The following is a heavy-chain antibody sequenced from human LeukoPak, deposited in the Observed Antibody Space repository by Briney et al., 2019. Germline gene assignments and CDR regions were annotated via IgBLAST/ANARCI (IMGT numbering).Heavy chain of an antibody. V-gene: IGHV1-46*01. Sequence: ASVKVSCKASGYTFTNYYMHWVRQAPGQGLEWMGIINPSGGSTIYAQKFQGRVTITTDESTSTAYMELSSLRSEDTAVYYCARGHCSSTSCYGYYYYYYMDVWGKGTTVTVSS. CDR2: INPSGGST. J-gene: IGHJ6*03. CDR3: ARGHCSSTSCYGYYYYYYMDV. D-gene: IGHD2-2*01. CDR1: GYTFTNYY.